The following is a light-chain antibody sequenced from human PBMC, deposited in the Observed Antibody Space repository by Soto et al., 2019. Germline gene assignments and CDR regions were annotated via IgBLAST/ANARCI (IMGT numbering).Light chain of an antibody. J-gene: IGKJ5*01. CDR3: QQTYSTLSIT. CDR1: ESISRH. V-gene: IGKV1-39*01. Sequence: DIQMTQSPSSLSASVGDRVTITCRASESISRHLNWYQQKPGKAPKILIYAASSLQNGVPSRFRGSGSGTDFTLTITNLQPEDFVTYYCQQTYSTLSITFGQGTRLDI. CDR2: AAS.